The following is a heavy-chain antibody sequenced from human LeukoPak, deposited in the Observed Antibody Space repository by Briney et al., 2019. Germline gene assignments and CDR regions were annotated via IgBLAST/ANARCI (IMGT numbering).Heavy chain of an antibody. V-gene: IGHV3-23*01. CDR1: GFTFSSFA. CDR2: ISDNGGKT. CDR3: TKALFGSGWYDH. Sequence: PGGSLRLSCAASGFTFSSFAMSSVRQAPGKGLEWVSVISDNGGKTYYPDSVKGRFTVSRDNSKSILYLQMNSLRVEDTAVYYCTKALFGSGWYDHWGQGTLVTVSS. J-gene: IGHJ5*02. D-gene: IGHD6-19*01.